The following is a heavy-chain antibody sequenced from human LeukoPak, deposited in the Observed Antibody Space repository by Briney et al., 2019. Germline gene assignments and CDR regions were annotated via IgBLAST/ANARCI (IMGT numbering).Heavy chain of an antibody. J-gene: IGHJ4*02. CDR1: GFTFTSYW. V-gene: IGHV3-21*01. CDR3: ARDLNYYDSSGYGYYFDY. Sequence: KAGGSLRLSCAASGFTFTSYWMSWVRQAPGKGLEWVSSISSSSSYIYYADSVKGRFTISRDNAKNSLYLQMNSLRAEDTAVYYCARDLNYYDSSGYGYYFDYWGQGTLVTVSS. D-gene: IGHD3-22*01. CDR2: ISSSSSYI.